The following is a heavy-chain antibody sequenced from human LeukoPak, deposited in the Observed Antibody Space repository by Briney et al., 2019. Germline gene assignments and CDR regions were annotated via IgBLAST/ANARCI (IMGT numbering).Heavy chain of an antibody. V-gene: IGHV4-38-2*02. CDR3: ARGRIAKIVVVHSFSYGMDV. CDR1: GYSISSGYY. J-gene: IGHJ6*02. D-gene: IGHD3-22*01. CDR2: IYHSGST. Sequence: PSETLSLTCTVSGYSISSGYYWGWIRQPPGKGLEWIGSIYHSGSTYYNPSLKSRVTISVDTSKNQFSLELRSVTAAGTAVYYCARGRIAKIVVVHSFSYGMDVWGQGTTVAVSS.